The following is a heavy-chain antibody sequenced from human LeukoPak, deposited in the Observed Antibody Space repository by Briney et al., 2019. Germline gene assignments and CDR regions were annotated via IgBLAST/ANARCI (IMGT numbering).Heavy chain of an antibody. CDR1: GDSISSGDYY. J-gene: IGHJ6*03. CDR2: ISSSGST. CDR3: ARVRIDDSSGYFVTYYYYYMDV. V-gene: IGHV4-61*02. D-gene: IGHD3-22*01. Sequence: TPSETLSLTCTVSGDSISSGDYYWSWIRQPAGKGLEWIGRISSSGSTNYNPSLKSRVTISVDTSKNQFSLKLSSVTAADTAVYYCARVRIDDSSGYFVTYYYYYMDVWGKGTTVTISS.